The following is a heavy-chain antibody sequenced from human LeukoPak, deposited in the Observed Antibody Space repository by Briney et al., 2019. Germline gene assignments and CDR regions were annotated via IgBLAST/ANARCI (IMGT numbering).Heavy chain of an antibody. V-gene: IGHV3-23*01. Sequence: GGSLTLSCAASGFTFSSYAMSWVRQAPGKGLEWVSGISGSGDNTYYADSVKGRFTISRDNSKNTLYVQVNSLGTEDTAAYYCAKGSYYDSSGSFYFDYWGQGTLVTVSS. D-gene: IGHD3-22*01. CDR1: GFTFSSYA. CDR3: AKGSYYDSSGSFYFDY. J-gene: IGHJ4*02. CDR2: ISGSGDNT.